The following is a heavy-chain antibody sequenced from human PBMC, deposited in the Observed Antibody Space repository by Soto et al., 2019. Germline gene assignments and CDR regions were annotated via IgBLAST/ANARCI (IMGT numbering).Heavy chain of an antibody. V-gene: IGHV1-69*08. D-gene: IGHD2-2*01. CDR1: GGTFSRYS. Sequence: QVQLVQSGAEVKKPGSSVKVSCKASGGTFSRYSITWVRQAPGHGLEWIGRIIPIFGIASYAQKFQGRVKITTEKSKRTAYMELRSLRSDDTAVYYCAREDRDRETGLVPAAIDGMDVWGQGTTVTVSS. CDR3: AREDRDRETGLVPAAIDGMDV. J-gene: IGHJ6*02. CDR2: IIPIFGIA.